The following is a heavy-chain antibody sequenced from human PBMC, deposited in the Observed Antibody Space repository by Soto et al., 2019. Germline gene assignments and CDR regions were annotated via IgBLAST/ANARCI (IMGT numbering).Heavy chain of an antibody. D-gene: IGHD3-3*01. V-gene: IGHV4-34*01. CDR2: INHSGRT. J-gene: IGHJ6*03. CDR1: GGSFSDYY. Sequence: SETLSLTCAVYGGSFSDYYWTWIRQPPGKGLEWIGEINHSGRTNYNPSLKSRVTISLDTSKNQFSLNLSSVTAADTAVYYFARGGITIFGVVLQLGYYYMDVWGKGTTVTVSS. CDR3: ARGGITIFGVVLQLGYYYMDV.